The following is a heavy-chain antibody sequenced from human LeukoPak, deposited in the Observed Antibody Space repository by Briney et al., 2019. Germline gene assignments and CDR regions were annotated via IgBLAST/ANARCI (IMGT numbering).Heavy chain of an antibody. CDR2: IYHSGST. D-gene: IGHD1-14*01. V-gene: IGHV4-38-2*02. J-gene: IGHJ4*02. CDR3: ARTWNHVLDY. CDR1: GYSISSGYY. Sequence: SETLSLTCNVSGYSISSGYYWGWIRQPPGKGLEWTGSIYHSGSTYYNPSLKSRVTISVDTSKNQFSLMLSSVTAADTAVYYCARTWNHVLDYWGQGTLVTVSS.